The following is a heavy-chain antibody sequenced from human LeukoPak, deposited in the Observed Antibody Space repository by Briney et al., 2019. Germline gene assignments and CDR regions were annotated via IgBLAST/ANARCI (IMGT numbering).Heavy chain of an antibody. CDR1: GASISSSSYY. Sequence: SETLSLTCTVSGASISSSSYYWGWIRQPPGKGLEWIGAIYYSGSTYNNPSLKSRVSLSVDTSKNQFSLKLSSVTAADTAVYYCARDLGVYSSGWQPGGFDYWGQGTLVTVSS. V-gene: IGHV4-39*07. D-gene: IGHD6-19*01. CDR2: IYYSGST. CDR3: ARDLGVYSSGWQPGGFDY. J-gene: IGHJ4*02.